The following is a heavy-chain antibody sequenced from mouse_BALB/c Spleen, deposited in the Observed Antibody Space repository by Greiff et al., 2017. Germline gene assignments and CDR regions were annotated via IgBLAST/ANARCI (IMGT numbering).Heavy chain of an antibody. D-gene: IGHD4-1*01. Sequence: QVQLQQSGAELVRPGVSVKISCKGSGYTFTDYAMHWVKQSHAKSLEWIGVISTYYGDASYNQKFKGKATMTVDKSSSTAYMELARLTSEDSAIYYCARDELAWFAYWGQGTLVTVS. CDR1: GYTFTDYA. CDR2: ISTYYGDA. CDR3: ARDELAWFAY. J-gene: IGHJ3*01. V-gene: IGHV1S137*01.